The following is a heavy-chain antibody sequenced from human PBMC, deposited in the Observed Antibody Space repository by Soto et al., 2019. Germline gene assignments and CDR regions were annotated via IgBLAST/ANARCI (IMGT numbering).Heavy chain of an antibody. CDR2: IKSKTDGGTT. Sequence: GGSLRLSCAASGFTFSNAWMNWVRQAPGKGLEWVGRIKSKTDGGTTDYAAPVKGRFTISRDDSKNTLYLQMNSLKTEDTAVYYCSTEGTPTYYYYYGLDVWGQGTTVTVSS. J-gene: IGHJ6*02. V-gene: IGHV3-15*07. CDR3: STEGTPTYYYYYGLDV. CDR1: GFTFSNAW. D-gene: IGHD2-15*01.